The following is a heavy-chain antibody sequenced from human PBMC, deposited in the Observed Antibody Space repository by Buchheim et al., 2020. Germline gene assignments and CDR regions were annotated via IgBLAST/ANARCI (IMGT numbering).Heavy chain of an antibody. CDR3: ARYTVAGPNYYYYGMDV. CDR1: GGSISSSNW. D-gene: IGHD6-19*01. J-gene: IGHJ6*02. Sequence: QVQLQESGPGLVKPSGTLSLTCAVSGGSISSSNWWSWVRQPPGKGLEWIGDIYHSGSTNYNPSLKSRVTISVDQSKNQFSPKLSSVTAADTAVYYCARYTVAGPNYYYYGMDVWGQGTT. CDR2: IYHSGST. V-gene: IGHV4-4*02.